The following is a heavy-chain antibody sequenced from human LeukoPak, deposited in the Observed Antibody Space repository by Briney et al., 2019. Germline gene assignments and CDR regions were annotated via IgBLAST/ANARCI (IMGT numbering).Heavy chain of an antibody. V-gene: IGHV4-4*07. Sequence: SETLSLTCTVSGGSISSYYWSWIRQPAGKGLEWIGRIYASGSTNFNPSLKTRVTMSVDTSKNQFSLKLRSVTAADTAVYYCARPRYETNVPFFDFWGQGSLVTVSS. CDR1: GGSISSYY. CDR3: ARPRYETNVPFFDF. J-gene: IGHJ4*02. D-gene: IGHD2-8*01. CDR2: IYASGST.